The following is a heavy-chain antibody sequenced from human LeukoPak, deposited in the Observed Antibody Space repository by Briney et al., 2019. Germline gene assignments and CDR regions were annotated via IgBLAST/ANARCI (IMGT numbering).Heavy chain of an antibody. J-gene: IGHJ6*02. CDR3: ARDSGYYDFWSGYFPLYYYYGMDV. CDR1: GGSISSYY. V-gene: IGHV4-59*01. CDR2: IYYSGST. D-gene: IGHD3-3*01. Sequence: SETLSLTCTVSGGSISSYYWSWIRQPPGKGLEWIGYIYYSGSTNYNPSLKSRVTISVDTSKNQFSLKLSSVTAADTAVYYCARDSGYYDFWSGYFPLYYYYGMDVWGQGTTVTVPS.